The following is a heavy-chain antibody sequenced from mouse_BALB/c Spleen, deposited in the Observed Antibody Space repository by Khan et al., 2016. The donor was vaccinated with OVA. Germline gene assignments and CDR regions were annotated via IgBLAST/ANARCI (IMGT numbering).Heavy chain of an antibody. J-gene: IGHJ4*01. V-gene: IGHV8-8*01. CDR2: IWWDDDK. CDR3: ARMEYTSYYAMDY. CDR1: GFSLSTSGMG. Sequence: QVTLKESGPGILQPSQTLSLTCSFSGFSLSTSGMGVGWVRQPSGKGLEWLAHIWWDDDKRYNPALKSRLTISKATSNNQVFLKLASADTADTATYYGARMEYTSYYAMDYWGQGTSVTVSS.